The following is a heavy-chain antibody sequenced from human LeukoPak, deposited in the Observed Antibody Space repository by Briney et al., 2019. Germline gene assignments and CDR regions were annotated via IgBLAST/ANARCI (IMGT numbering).Heavy chain of an antibody. CDR3: AREPASEVPLDY. CDR1: GGTFSSYA. J-gene: IGHJ4*02. CDR2: IIPIFGTA. Sequence: SVKVSCKASGGTFSSYAISWVRQAPGQGLEWMGRIIPIFGTANYAQKFQGRVTITTDESTSTAYMELSSLRSEDTAVYYCAREPASEVPLDYWGQGTLVTVSS. D-gene: IGHD2-2*01. V-gene: IGHV1-69*05.